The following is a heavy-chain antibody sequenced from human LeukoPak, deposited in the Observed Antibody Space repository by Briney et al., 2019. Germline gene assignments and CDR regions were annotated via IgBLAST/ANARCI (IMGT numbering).Heavy chain of an antibody. CDR3: ARDAYSSSSVRAYYFDY. CDR1: GFTFTNYW. Sequence: GGSLRLSCAASGFTFTNYWMSWVRQAPGKGLEWVANIKQDGSEKYYVDSVKGRFTISRDNAKNSLYLQMNSLRAEDTAVYYCARDAYSSSSVRAYYFDYWGQGTLVTVSS. D-gene: IGHD6-6*01. J-gene: IGHJ4*02. V-gene: IGHV3-7*01. CDR2: IKQDGSEK.